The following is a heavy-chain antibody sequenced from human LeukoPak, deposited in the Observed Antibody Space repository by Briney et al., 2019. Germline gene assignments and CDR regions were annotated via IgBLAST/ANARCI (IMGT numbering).Heavy chain of an antibody. D-gene: IGHD3-10*01. Sequence: PSQTLSLTCAISGDSVSSNSAAWNWIRQSPSRGLEWLGRTYYRSKWYSDYAVSVKSRISINPDTSKNQFSLQLNSVTPEGTAVYYCSRVHKAFDGARDTFDIWGQGTMVTVSS. CDR1: GDSVSSNSAA. J-gene: IGHJ3*02. V-gene: IGHV6-1*01. CDR2: TYYRSKWYS. CDR3: SRVHKAFDGARDTFDI.